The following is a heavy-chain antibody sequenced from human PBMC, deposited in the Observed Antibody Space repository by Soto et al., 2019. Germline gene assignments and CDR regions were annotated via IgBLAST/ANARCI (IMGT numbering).Heavy chain of an antibody. CDR2: FDPEDGET. CDR3: ATLSNDFCSGPNNWFDP. CDR1: GYTLTELS. D-gene: IGHD3-3*01. Sequence: ASVKISCKVSGYTLTELSMHWVRQAPGKGLEWMGGFDPEDGETIDAQKFQGRVTMTEDTSTDTAYMERSSLSSEDTAVYHCATLSNDFCSGPNNWFDPWGQGTLVTVAS. V-gene: IGHV1-24*01. J-gene: IGHJ5*02.